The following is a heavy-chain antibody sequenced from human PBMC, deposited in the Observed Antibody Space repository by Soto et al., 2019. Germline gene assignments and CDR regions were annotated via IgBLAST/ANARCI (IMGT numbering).Heavy chain of an antibody. Sequence: LRLSCAASGFAFSNYAMNWVRQAPGKGLEWVSAISGGAGDTYYADSVKGRFTISRDNSKNTLYLQMKSLRAEDTAVYYCEKSSRITLVRGVTDYWGQGTLVTVSS. CDR3: EKSSRITLVRGVTDY. V-gene: IGHV3-23*01. CDR1: GFAFSNYA. CDR2: ISGGAGDT. J-gene: IGHJ4*02. D-gene: IGHD3-10*01.